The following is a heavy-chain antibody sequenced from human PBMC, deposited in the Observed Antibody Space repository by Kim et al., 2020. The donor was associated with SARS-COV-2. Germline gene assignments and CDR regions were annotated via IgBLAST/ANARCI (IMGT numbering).Heavy chain of an antibody. V-gene: IGHV3-48*03. D-gene: IGHD3-22*01. CDR2: ISSSGSTI. Sequence: GGSLRLSCAASGFTFSSYEMNWVRQAPGKGLEWVSYISSSGSTIYYADSVKGRFTISRDNAKNSLYLQMNSLRAEDTAVYYCARAYYYDSSGYLYYFDYWGQGTLVTVSS. CDR3: ARAYYYDSSGYLYYFDY. CDR1: GFTFSSYE. J-gene: IGHJ4*02.